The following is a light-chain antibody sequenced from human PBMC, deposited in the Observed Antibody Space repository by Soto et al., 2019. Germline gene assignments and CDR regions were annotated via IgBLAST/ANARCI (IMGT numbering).Light chain of an antibody. Sequence: EIVMTQSPATLSVSPVERATLSCRASQSVSSNLAWYQQKPGQAPRLLIYGASTRATGIPARFSGSGSGTEFTLTISSLQSEDFTVYSCLQYHNLWAFGQGTKVDI. CDR1: QSVSSN. J-gene: IGKJ1*01. V-gene: IGKV3-15*01. CDR2: GAS. CDR3: LQYHNLWA.